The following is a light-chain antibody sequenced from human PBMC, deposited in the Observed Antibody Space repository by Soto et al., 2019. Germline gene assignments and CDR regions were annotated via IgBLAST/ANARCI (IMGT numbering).Light chain of an antibody. CDR3: SSYAGSNNLV. V-gene: IGLV2-8*01. J-gene: IGLJ2*01. Sequence: QSVLTQPPSAPGSPGQSVTISCPGTSSDVGGYNYVSWYQQHPGKAPKLMIYEVSKRPSGVPDRFSGSKSGNTASLTVSGLQAEDEADYYCSSYAGSNNLVFGGGTKLTVL. CDR1: SSDVGGYNY. CDR2: EVS.